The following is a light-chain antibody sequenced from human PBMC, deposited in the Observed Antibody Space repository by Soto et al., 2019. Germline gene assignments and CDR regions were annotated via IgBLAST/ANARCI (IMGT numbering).Light chain of an antibody. J-gene: IGLJ2*01. Sequence: QSVLTQPPSASGTPGQRVTISCSGSSSNIGSNTVNWYQQLPGTAPKLLIYSNNQRPSGVPDRFSGSKSGTSASLAISGLQSEDEADSYCAAWDDSLNVVVFGGGTKLTVL. CDR3: AAWDDSLNVVV. CDR1: SSNIGSNT. CDR2: SNN. V-gene: IGLV1-44*01.